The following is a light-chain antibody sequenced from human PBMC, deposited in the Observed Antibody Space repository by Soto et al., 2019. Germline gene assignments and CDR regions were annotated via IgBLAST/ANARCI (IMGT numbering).Light chain of an antibody. CDR2: AAS. CDR3: QQLSGYPLT. CDR1: QAISSH. J-gene: IGKJ4*01. Sequence: IQLTQSPSSLSASIGDRVTITCRASQAISSHLACYQQTPGKAPIVLIYAASTLQRGVPSRFSGSGSGTDFTLASSSLQPEDFATYFCQQLSGYPLTFGGGTKVEI. V-gene: IGKV1-9*01.